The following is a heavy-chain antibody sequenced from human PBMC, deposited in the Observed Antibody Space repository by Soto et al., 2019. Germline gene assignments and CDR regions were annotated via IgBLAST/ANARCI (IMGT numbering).Heavy chain of an antibody. V-gene: IGHV4-59*12. CDR2: IYHSGST. J-gene: IGHJ4*02. CDR3: ARAGDSSGPVALGY. CDR1: GGSISSYY. D-gene: IGHD6-19*01. Sequence: SETLSLTCTVSGGSISSYYWSWIRQPPGKGLEWIGYIYHSGSTYYNPSLKSRVTISVDRSKNQFSQKLSSVTAADTAVYYCARAGDSSGPVALGYWGKGTLVTVSS.